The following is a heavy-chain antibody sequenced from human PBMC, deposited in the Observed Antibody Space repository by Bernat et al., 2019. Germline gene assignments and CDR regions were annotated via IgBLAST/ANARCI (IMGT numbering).Heavy chain of an antibody. D-gene: IGHD3-22*01. J-gene: IGHJ4*02. CDR3: ARGVDYYDSSGYFDY. V-gene: IGHV4-4*02. Sequence: QVQLQESGPGLVKPSGTLSLTCAVPGGSISSSNWWSWVRQPPGKGLEWIGEIYHSGSTNYNPSLKSRVTISVDKSKNQCSLKLGSVTAADTAVYYCARGVDYYDSSGYFDYWGQGTLVTVSS. CDR1: GGSISSSNW. CDR2: IYHSGST.